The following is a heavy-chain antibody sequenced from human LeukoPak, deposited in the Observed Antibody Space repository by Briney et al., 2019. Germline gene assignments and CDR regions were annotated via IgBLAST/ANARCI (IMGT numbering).Heavy chain of an antibody. V-gene: IGHV4-30-4*07. CDR1: GGSISSGGYS. CDR3: ARDAYYYDSSRLYYYYYMDV. D-gene: IGHD3-22*01. Sequence: PSETLSLTCAVSGGSISSGGYSWSWIRQPPGKGLEWIGSIYYSGTTYYNPSLKSRVTISVDTSKNQFSLKPSSVTAADTAVYYCARDAYYYDSSRLYYYYYMDVWGKGTTVTISS. J-gene: IGHJ6*03. CDR2: IYYSGTT.